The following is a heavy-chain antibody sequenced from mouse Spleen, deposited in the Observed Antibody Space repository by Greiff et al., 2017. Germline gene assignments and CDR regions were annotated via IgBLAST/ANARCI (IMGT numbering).Heavy chain of an antibody. Sequence: VQLQQSGAELARPGASVKLSCKASGYTFTSYGISWVKQRTGQGLEWIGEIYPRSGNTYYNEKFKGKATLTADKSSSTAYMELRSLTSEDSAVYFCARIYYGSSQSYWYFDVWGTGTTVTVSS. V-gene: IGHV1-81*01. CDR1: GYTFTSYG. CDR3: ARIYYGSSQSYWYFDV. D-gene: IGHD1-1*01. CDR2: IYPRSGNT. J-gene: IGHJ1*03.